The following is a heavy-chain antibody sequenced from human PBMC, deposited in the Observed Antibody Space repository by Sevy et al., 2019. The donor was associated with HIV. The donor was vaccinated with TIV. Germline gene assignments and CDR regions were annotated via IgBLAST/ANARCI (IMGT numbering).Heavy chain of an antibody. D-gene: IGHD2-15*01. V-gene: IGHV1-18*01. J-gene: IGHJ4*02. CDR1: GYTFNSYG. Sequence: ASVKVSCQASGYTFNSYGFSWVRQAPGQGLEWMGWISAYNDNTNYAQKLKGRLTLTTDTSTSTAYMDLRSLRSDDTAVYYCARAAPILGHCTTGSCYSLDYWGQGTLVTVSS. CDR2: ISAYNDNT. CDR3: ARAAPILGHCTTGSCYSLDY.